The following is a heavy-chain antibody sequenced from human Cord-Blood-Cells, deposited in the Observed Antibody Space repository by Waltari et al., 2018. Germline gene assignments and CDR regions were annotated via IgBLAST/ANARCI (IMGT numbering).Heavy chain of an antibody. J-gene: IGHJ4*02. CDR2: ISGSGGST. CDR3: AKDVSEIGSSGWYYFDY. Sequence: QAPGKGLEWVSAISGSGGSTYYADSVKGRFTISRDNSKNTLYLQMNSLRAEDTAVYYCAKDVSEIGSSGWYYFDYWGQGTLVTVSS. D-gene: IGHD6-19*01. V-gene: IGHV3-23*01.